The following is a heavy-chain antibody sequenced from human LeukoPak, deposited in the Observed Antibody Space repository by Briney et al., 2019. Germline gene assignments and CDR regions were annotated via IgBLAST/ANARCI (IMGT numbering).Heavy chain of an antibody. V-gene: IGHV4-30-4*08. D-gene: IGHD3-10*01. CDR2: IYYSGST. CDR1: GGSISSGDYY. Sequence: PSQTLSLTCTVSGGSISSGDYYWSRIRQPPGKGLEWIGYIYYSGSTYYNPSLKSRVTISVDTSKNQFSLKLSSVTAADTAVYYCARDPGNLWFGESPAFDIWGQGTMVTVSS. CDR3: ARDPGNLWFGESPAFDI. J-gene: IGHJ3*02.